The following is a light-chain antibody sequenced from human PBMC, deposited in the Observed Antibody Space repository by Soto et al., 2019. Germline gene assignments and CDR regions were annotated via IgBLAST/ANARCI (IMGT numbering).Light chain of an antibody. V-gene: IGKV1-39*01. CDR2: AAS. J-gene: IGKJ1*01. CDR3: QQSYSSPPT. Sequence: DNQMSQSTFSLSASLDYRVIIIYRASQSSINHLNWDQQHPGKAAKLLIFAASNLYHGVHSRSSGSRSRPNFTLTISSLQPEDFATYYWQQSYSSPPTFGQGTKVDNK. CDR1: QSSINH.